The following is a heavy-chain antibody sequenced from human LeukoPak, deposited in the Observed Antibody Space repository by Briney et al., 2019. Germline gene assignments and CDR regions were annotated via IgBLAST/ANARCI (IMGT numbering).Heavy chain of an antibody. Sequence: QTGGSLRLSCAPSGFTFSRHGMHWVRQAPGKGLEWVAIISNDGSRKYYAHSVEGRFTISRDNSKNTLYLQMDSLRAEDTAVYYCARDRVWNYFDYWGQGTLVTVSS. D-gene: IGHD3-16*01. CDR2: ISNDGSRK. V-gene: IGHV3-30*03. J-gene: IGHJ4*02. CDR3: ARDRVWNYFDY. CDR1: GFTFSRHG.